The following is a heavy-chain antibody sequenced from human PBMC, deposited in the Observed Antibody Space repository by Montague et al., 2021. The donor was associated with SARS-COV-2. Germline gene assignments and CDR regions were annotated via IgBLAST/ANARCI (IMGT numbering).Heavy chain of an antibody. D-gene: IGHD3-16*01. J-gene: IGHJ4*02. CDR1: GGSISRYF. Sequence: SETLSLTCTLSGGSISRYFWNWIRQTPGKGLERMGYVHDIESSIXNPSLQSRITILLDTPKNQFSLRLNAVTAADTAVYYCARVTLGGRDGRTRQYDGLDSWGQGILVTVSS. CDR2: VHDIESS. CDR3: ARVTLGGRDGRTRQYDGLDS. V-gene: IGHV4-59*01.